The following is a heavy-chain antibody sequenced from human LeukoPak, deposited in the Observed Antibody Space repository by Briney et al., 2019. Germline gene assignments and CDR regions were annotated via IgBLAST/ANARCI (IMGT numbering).Heavy chain of an antibody. V-gene: IGHV3-53*01. CDR3: AKDSHNGYFDY. CDR2: IYSDNT. CDR1: GFTVSSNS. Sequence: GGSLRLSCTVSGFTVSSNSMSWVRQAPGKGLEWVSFIYSDNTHYSDSVKGRFTISRDNSKNTLYLQMNSLRADDTAVYYCAKDSHNGYFDYWGQGTLVTVSS. J-gene: IGHJ4*02. D-gene: IGHD2-8*01.